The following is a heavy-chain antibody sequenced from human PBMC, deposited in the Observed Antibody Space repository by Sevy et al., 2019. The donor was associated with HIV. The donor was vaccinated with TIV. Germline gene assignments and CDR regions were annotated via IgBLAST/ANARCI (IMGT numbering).Heavy chain of an antibody. CDR1: GGSFSGYY. J-gene: IGHJ4*02. D-gene: IGHD2-15*01. Sequence: SETLSLTCAVYGGSFSGYYWSWIRQPPGKGLEWIGEINHSGSTNYNPSLKSRVTISVDTSKNLFSLKLSAVTAADTAVYYCAGGRGVVVAASTIFDYWGPGTLVTVSS. CDR2: INHSGST. V-gene: IGHV4-34*01. CDR3: AGGRGVVVAASTIFDY.